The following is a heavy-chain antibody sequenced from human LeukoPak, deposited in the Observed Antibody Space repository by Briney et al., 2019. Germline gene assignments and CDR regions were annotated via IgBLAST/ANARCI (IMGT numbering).Heavy chain of an antibody. V-gene: IGHV1-2*02. CDR2: INPNSGGT. CDR1: GYTFTGYY. D-gene: IGHD3-3*01. Sequence: ASVKVSCKASGYTFTGYYMHWVRQAPGQGLEWMGWINPNSGGTNYAQKFQGRVTMTRDTYISTAYMELSRLRSDDTAVYYCARDKYYDFWSGLVPLDYWGQGTLVTVSS. J-gene: IGHJ4*02. CDR3: ARDKYYDFWSGLVPLDY.